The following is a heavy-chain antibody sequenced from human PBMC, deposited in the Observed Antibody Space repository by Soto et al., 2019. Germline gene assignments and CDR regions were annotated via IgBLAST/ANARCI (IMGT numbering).Heavy chain of an antibody. Sequence: QVPLVQSGAEVKKPWSSVTVSCKASGGTFSSYAIHWVRQAPGQGLEWMGGIIPMYGPAKYAQRFQGRVTITADESTTTVYMELTSRTSQDTAVYYCARVTSMVRGVIDTWFDPWGQGTLVTVSS. V-gene: IGHV1-69*01. CDR1: GGTFSSYA. CDR3: ARVTSMVRGVIDTWFDP. J-gene: IGHJ5*01. D-gene: IGHD3-10*01. CDR2: IIPMYGPA.